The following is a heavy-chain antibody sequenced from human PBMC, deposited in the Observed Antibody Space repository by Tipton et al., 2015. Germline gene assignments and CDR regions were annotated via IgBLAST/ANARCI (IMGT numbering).Heavy chain of an antibody. V-gene: IGHV4-34*01. J-gene: IGHJ5*02. Sequence: TLSLTCAVYGGSFSGYYWSWIRQSPGKGLEYIGTISYSGSTYYKPSLKSRVTISVDTSKNQFSLNLTSVTAADTAVYYCARHVRSGIVLMASAKYQGSWFDPWGQGTLVTVSS. D-gene: IGHD2-8*01. CDR2: ISYSGST. CDR1: GGSFSGYY. CDR3: ARHVRSGIVLMASAKYQGSWFDP.